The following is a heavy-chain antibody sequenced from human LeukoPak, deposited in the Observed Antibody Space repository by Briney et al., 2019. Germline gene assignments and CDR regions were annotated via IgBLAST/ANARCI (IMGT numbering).Heavy chain of an antibody. CDR3: TTGMVRGDFDY. J-gene: IGHJ4*02. CDR1: GFTFSNAW. CDR2: IKSKTDGGTT. V-gene: IGHV3-15*01. Sequence: PGGSLRLSCAASGFTFSNAWMSWVRQAPGKGLEWVGRIKSKTDGGTTDYAAPVKGRFTISRDDSKNTLYPQMNSLKTEDTAVYYCTTGMVRGDFDYWGQGTLVTVSS. D-gene: IGHD3-10*01.